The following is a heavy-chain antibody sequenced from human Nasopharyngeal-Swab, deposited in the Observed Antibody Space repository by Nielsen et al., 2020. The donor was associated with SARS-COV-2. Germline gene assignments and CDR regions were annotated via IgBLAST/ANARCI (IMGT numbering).Heavy chain of an antibody. CDR2: ISYDGSNK. CDR1: GFTFSSYG. CDR3: AKLIAVAGTGDY. Sequence: LRLSCAASGFTFSSYGMHWVRQAPGKGLEWVAVISYDGSNKYYADSVKGRFTISRDNSKNTLYLQMNSLRAEDTAVYYCAKLIAVAGTGDYWGQGTLVTVSS. J-gene: IGHJ4*02. D-gene: IGHD6-19*01. V-gene: IGHV3-30*18.